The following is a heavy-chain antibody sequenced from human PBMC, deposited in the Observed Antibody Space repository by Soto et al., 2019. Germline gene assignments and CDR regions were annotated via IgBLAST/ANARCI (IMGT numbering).Heavy chain of an antibody. V-gene: IGHV5-10-1*01. CDR2: IDPSDSQT. CDR1: GYSFAGYW. J-gene: IGHJ4*02. CDR3: ARQIYDSDTGPNFQYYFDS. Sequence: GESLKISCKGSGYSFAGYWITWVRQKPGKGLERMGRIDPSDSQTYYSPSFRGHVTISVTKSITTVFLQWSSLRASDTAMYYCARQIYDSDTGPNFQYYFDSWGQGTPVTVSS. D-gene: IGHD3-22*01.